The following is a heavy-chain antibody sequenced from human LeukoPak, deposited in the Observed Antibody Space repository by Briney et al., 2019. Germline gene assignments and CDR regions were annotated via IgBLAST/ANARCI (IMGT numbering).Heavy chain of an antibody. Sequence: SETLSLTCTVSGGSISSYYWSWIRQPAGKGLEWIGRIYTSGSTNYNPSLKSRVTMSVDTSKNQFSLKLSSVTAADTAVYYCARDLALWFGSTTTWFDPWGQGTLVTVSS. CDR1: GGSISSYY. CDR3: ARDLALWFGSTTTWFDP. J-gene: IGHJ5*02. CDR2: IYTSGST. D-gene: IGHD3-10*01. V-gene: IGHV4-4*07.